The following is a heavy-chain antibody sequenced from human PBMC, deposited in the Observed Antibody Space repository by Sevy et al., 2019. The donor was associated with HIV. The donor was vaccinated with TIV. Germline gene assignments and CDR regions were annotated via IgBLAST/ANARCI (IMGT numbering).Heavy chain of an antibody. Sequence: ASVKVSCKASGYTFTGYYMHWVRQAPGQGLEWMGRINPNSGGTNYAQKFQGRVTMTRDTSIRTAYMELSRLRSDETAVYYCARDDEVVVVPAAHYYYGMDVWGQGTTVTVSS. CDR2: INPNSGGT. CDR1: GYTFTGYY. CDR3: ARDDEVVVVPAAHYYYGMDV. J-gene: IGHJ6*02. D-gene: IGHD2-2*01. V-gene: IGHV1-2*06.